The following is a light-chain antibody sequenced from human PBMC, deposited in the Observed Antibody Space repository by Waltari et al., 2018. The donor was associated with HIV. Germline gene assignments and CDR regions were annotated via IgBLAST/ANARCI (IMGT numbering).Light chain of an antibody. V-gene: IGLV3-21*02. CDR3: QVWDSDTDGVI. J-gene: IGLJ2*01. Sequence: SYVLTQPPSLAVTPGQPATISCGGENLGRNSVHWYRQKPGQGPRLVVYADSERPSGIPERISGVNSGNTASLTISRVEAGDEADYFCQVWDSDTDGVIFGGGTKLTVL. CDR1: NLGRNS. CDR2: ADS.